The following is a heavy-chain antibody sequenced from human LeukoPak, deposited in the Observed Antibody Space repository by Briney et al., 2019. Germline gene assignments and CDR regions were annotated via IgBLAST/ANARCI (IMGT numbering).Heavy chain of an antibody. Sequence: SETLSLTCTVSDGSISSGGYYWSWIRQPPGKGLEWIGYIYYSGSTNYNPSLKSRVTISVDTSKNQFSLKLSSVTAADTAVYYCARHSNPAGRDGYKSGGDYWGQGTLVTVSS. CDR3: ARHSNPAGRDGYKSGGDY. J-gene: IGHJ4*02. D-gene: IGHD5-24*01. CDR2: IYYSGST. CDR1: DGSISSGGYY. V-gene: IGHV4-61*08.